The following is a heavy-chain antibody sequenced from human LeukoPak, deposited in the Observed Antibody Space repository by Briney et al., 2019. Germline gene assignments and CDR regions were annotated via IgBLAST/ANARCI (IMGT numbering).Heavy chain of an antibody. D-gene: IGHD3-9*01. CDR3: ARTLSRESKYYDILTIDY. Sequence: GGSHRLSCAASGFTVSSNYMSWARQAPGKGLEWDSVIYRGSSTYYAASVKGRFTISRDNSKNTQYLQMNSLRAEDTAVYYYARTLSRESKYYDILTIDYWGQGTLVTVSS. CDR2: IYRGSST. V-gene: IGHV3-53*01. J-gene: IGHJ4*02. CDR1: GFTVSSNY.